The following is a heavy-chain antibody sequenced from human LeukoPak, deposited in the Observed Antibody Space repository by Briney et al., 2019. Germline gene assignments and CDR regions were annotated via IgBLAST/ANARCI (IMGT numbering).Heavy chain of an antibody. V-gene: IGHV1-46*01. D-gene: IGHD3-10*01. Sequence: ASVKVSCKASGYTFTSYYMHWVRQAPGQGLEWMGIIDPSGGSTSYAQKFQGRVTMTRDTSTSTVYMELRSLRSDDTAVYYCARRGVYAFDIWGQGTMVTVSS. CDR1: GYTFTSYY. J-gene: IGHJ3*02. CDR3: ARRGVYAFDI. CDR2: IDPSGGST.